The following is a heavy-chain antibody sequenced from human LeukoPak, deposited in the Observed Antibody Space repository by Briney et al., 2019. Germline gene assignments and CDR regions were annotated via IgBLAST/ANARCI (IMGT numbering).Heavy chain of an antibody. CDR2: ISSSSSTI. Sequence: GGSLRLSCAASGFTFSSYSMNWVRQAPGKGLEWASYISSSSSTIYYADSVKGRFTISRDNAKNSLYLQMNSLRAEDTAVYYCARDKGRDGYNKFDYWGQGTVVTVSS. J-gene: IGHJ4*02. CDR3: ARDKGRDGYNKFDY. D-gene: IGHD5-24*01. CDR1: GFTFSSYS. V-gene: IGHV3-48*04.